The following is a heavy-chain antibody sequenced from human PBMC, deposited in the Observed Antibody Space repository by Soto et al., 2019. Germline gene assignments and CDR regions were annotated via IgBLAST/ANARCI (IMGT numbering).Heavy chain of an antibody. CDR2: IQSDGKNV. CDR3: ARDALGYCRSSNCYIYYGMDV. D-gene: IGHD2-2*01. Sequence: QVQLVESGGGVVQPGRSLRLSCEASGFTFSHYGMHWVRQAPGKGLEWVSVIQSDGKNVYYIDSVKGRFTISRDNSKNTRYLQMNSLRAEDTAVYFCARDALGYCRSSNCYIYYGMDVWGQGTTVIVSS. CDR1: GFTFSHYG. V-gene: IGHV3-33*01. J-gene: IGHJ6*02.